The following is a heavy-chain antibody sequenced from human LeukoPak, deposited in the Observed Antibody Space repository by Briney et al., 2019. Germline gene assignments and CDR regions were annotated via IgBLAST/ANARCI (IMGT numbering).Heavy chain of an antibody. CDR2: INPSNNDT. V-gene: IGHV1-2*02. Sequence: ASVKVSCKASGYTFTGYYIHWLRQAPGQGLECMGWINPSNNDTNYAQKFHGRVTVTTDTSTSTAYMELRSLRSDDTAVYYCARYSPRGSGTGDYWGQGTLVTVSS. J-gene: IGHJ4*02. D-gene: IGHD3-10*01. CDR3: ARYSPRGSGTGDY. CDR1: GYTFTGYY.